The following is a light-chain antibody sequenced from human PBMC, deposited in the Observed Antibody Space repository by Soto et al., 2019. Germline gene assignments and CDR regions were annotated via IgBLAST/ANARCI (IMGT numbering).Light chain of an antibody. V-gene: IGLV1-40*01. Sequence: QSVLTQPPSVSGAPGQRVTISCTGSSSKIGAGHDVHWYQQLPGSAPKLLIYGSRNRPSGVPDRFSGSRSGTSASLAITGLQAEVEADYYCQSYDSSLSAHYVFGTGTKVTVL. CDR3: QSYDSSLSAHYV. CDR1: SSKIGAGHD. J-gene: IGLJ1*01. CDR2: GSR.